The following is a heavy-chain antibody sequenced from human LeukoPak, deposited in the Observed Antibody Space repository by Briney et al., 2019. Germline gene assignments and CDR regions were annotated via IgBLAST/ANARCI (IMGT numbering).Heavy chain of an antibody. CDR3: ARRTGTPLLFDL. CDR1: GYTFTSFD. J-gene: IGHJ2*01. Sequence: ASVKVSYKASGYTFTSFDINWVRQATGQGLEWMGWMNPDSGNTGYAQKFQGRVTMTRNTSISTAYMELSSLRSEDTAIYYCARRTGTPLLFDLWGRGTLVTVSS. D-gene: IGHD1-1*01. V-gene: IGHV1-8*01. CDR2: MNPDSGNT.